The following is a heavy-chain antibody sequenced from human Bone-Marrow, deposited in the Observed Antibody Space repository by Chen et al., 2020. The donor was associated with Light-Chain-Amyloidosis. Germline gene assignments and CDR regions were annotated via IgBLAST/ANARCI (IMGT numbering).Heavy chain of an antibody. CDR1: GFTFSSYA. V-gene: IGHV3-23*01. CDR2: ISGSGGST. CDR3: AKDRGYYDSSGYPATYFDY. D-gene: IGHD3-22*01. J-gene: IGHJ4*02. Sequence: EVQLLESGGGLVQPGGSLRLSCAASGFTFSSYAMSWFRQAPGKGLEWVSAISGSGGSTYYADSVKGRFTISRDNSKNTLYLQMNSLRAEDTAVYYCAKDRGYYDSSGYPATYFDYWGQGTLVTVSS.